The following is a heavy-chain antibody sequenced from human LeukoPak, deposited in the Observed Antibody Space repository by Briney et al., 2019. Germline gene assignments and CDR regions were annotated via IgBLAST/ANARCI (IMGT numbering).Heavy chain of an antibody. CDR3: ARVSGSYHRNYYYYYMDV. D-gene: IGHD1-26*01. CDR2: IKQDGSEK. Sequence: PGGSLRLSCAASGFTFSSYWMSWVRQAPGKGLEWVANIKQDGSEKYYVDSVKGRFTISRDNAKNSLYLQMNSLRAEDTAVYYCARVSGSYHRNYYYYYMDVWGKGTTVTISS. J-gene: IGHJ6*03. V-gene: IGHV3-7*01. CDR1: GFTFSSYW.